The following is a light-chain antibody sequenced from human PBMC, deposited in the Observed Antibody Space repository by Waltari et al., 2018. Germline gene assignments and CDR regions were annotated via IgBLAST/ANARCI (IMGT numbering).Light chain of an antibody. CDR2: EVS. CDR1: SSDVGAYDY. V-gene: IGLV2-8*01. CDR3: SSYAGSNNLV. J-gene: IGLJ2*01. Sequence: QSALTQPPSASGSPGQSVTISCTGHSSDVGAYDYVSWYQHHPGKGPKLLISEVSKRPSGVPDRFSGSRSGNTASLTVSGLQAEDEADYYCSSYAGSNNLVFGGGTKLTVL.